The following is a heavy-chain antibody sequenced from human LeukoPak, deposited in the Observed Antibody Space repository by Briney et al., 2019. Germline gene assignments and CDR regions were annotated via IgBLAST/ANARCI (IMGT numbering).Heavy chain of an antibody. CDR2: ISSSGGTR. Sequence: GGSLRLSCAASGFTFSSYEMNWVRQAPGKGLEWVSYISSSGGTRYYADSVKGRFTISRDNAKNSLYLQMNSLRAEDTAVYYCARDVIQPWLLFDYWGQGTPVTVSS. J-gene: IGHJ4*02. V-gene: IGHV3-48*03. CDR1: GFTFSSYE. D-gene: IGHD5-18*01. CDR3: ARDVIQPWLLFDY.